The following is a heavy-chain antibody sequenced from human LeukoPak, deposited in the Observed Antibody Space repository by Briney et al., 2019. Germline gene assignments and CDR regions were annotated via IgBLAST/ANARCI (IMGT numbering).Heavy chain of an antibody. CDR1: GFTFSSYW. CDR2: INHNGNVN. J-gene: IGHJ5*02. D-gene: IGHD4-11*01. CDR3: AKDRAVTTFAPGVNWFDP. Sequence: GGSLRLSCAASGFTFSSYWMNWARQAPGKGLEWVASINHNGNVNYYVDSVKGRFTISRDNAKNSLYLQMNSLRTEDTAVYYCAKDRAVTTFAPGVNWFDPWGQGTLVTVSS. V-gene: IGHV3-7*01.